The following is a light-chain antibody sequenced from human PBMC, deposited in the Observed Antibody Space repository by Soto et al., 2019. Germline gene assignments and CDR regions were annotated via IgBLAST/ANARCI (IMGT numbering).Light chain of an antibody. CDR1: QSISSY. CDR3: QHSYSTPRT. J-gene: IGKJ1*01. V-gene: IGKV1-39*01. Sequence: DIQMTQSPSSLSASVGDRVTITCRASQSISSYLNWYQQKPGKAPKLLIYAASSLQSGVPSRFSGSGSGTDFTLTIGSLQPEDFATYYCQHSYSTPRTFGQGTKVEIK. CDR2: AAS.